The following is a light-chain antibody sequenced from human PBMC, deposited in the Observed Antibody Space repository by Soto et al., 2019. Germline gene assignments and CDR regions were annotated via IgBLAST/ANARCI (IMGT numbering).Light chain of an antibody. Sequence: DIQMTQSPSSLSASIGDRVTITCRASQSISRYLIWYQQKPGKAPKLXXYAASDLQSGVPSRFSGSGSGTDFTLTISSLQPEDFATYYCQQSYSSPPGTFGQGTKVDIK. CDR2: AAS. CDR3: QQSYSSPPGT. CDR1: QSISRY. V-gene: IGKV1-39*01. J-gene: IGKJ1*01.